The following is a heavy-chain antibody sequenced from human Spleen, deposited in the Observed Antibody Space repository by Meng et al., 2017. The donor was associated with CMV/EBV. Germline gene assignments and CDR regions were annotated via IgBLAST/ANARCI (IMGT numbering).Heavy chain of an antibody. CDR3: AKGRGSSSDYFDC. J-gene: IGHJ4*02. Sequence: ASVKVSCKASGYTFTAHYFHWVRQAPGQGLEWMGWIHPHRGDTNYAQQFQGRVTLTRDTSINTGYMELTRLTSDDTAIYYCAKGRGSSSDYFDCWGQGTLVTVSS. CDR2: IHPHRGDT. D-gene: IGHD6-13*01. CDR1: GYTFTAHY. V-gene: IGHV1-2*02.